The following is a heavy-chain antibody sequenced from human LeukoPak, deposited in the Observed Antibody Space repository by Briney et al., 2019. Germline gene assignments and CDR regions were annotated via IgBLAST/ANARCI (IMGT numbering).Heavy chain of an antibody. CDR1: GGSISSGAYY. Sequence: SETLSLTCTVSGGSISSGAYYWSWIRQPPGKGLEWIGYIYYSGNTHYNPSLKSRVTISVDTSKNQFSLKLSSVTAADTAVYYCAREYYDFWTLDYWGQGTLVTVSS. V-gene: IGHV4-30-4*08. D-gene: IGHD3-3*01. CDR2: IYYSGNT. CDR3: AREYYDFWTLDY. J-gene: IGHJ4*02.